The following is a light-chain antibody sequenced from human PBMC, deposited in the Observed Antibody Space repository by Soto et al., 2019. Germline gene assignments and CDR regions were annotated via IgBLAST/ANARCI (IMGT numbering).Light chain of an antibody. J-gene: IGKJ1*01. CDR1: QSVSSGY. CDR3: QHSVHSPP. CDR2: GAS. V-gene: IGKV3-20*01. Sequence: EIVVTQSPCTLSLSPGDGATLSCRASQSVSSGYLAWYQQTPGQAPRLLIYGASRRAGGIPDRFSGSGSGTDFTLSISRLEPDDFAVYWCQHSVHSPPFGQGTKVDIK.